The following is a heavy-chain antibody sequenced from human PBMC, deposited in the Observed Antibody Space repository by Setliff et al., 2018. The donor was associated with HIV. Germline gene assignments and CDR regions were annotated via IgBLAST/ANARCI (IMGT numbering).Heavy chain of an antibody. CDR1: GYILTELS. D-gene: IGHD6-19*01. V-gene: IGHV1-24*01. Sequence: GASVKVSCKVSGYILTELSRHWVRQAPGKGLGWMGGFDPEDGETISAQKFQGRVTMTEDTSTDTAYMELRSLRSEDTAVYYCSTSPRGLGVAAAGRRYLHYWGQGTLVTVSS. CDR3: STSPRGLGVAAAGRRYLHY. CDR2: FDPEDGET. J-gene: IGHJ1*01.